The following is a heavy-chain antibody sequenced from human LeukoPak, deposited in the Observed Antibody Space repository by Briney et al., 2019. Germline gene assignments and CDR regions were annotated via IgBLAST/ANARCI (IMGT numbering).Heavy chain of an antibody. CDR2: ISGGST. CDR1: GFTVSSNE. V-gene: IGHV3-38-3*01. Sequence: PGGSLRLSCAASGFTVSSNEMSWVRQAPGKGLEWVSSISGGSTYYADSRKGRFTISRDNSKNTLHLQMNSLRAEDTAVYYCEKTRGYCSSTSCHRPFDYWGQGTLVTVSS. CDR3: EKTRGYCSSTSCHRPFDY. D-gene: IGHD2-2*03. J-gene: IGHJ4*02.